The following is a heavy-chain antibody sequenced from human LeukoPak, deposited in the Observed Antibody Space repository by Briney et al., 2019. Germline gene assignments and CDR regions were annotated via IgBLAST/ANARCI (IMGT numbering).Heavy chain of an antibody. J-gene: IGHJ4*02. D-gene: IGHD6-13*01. CDR3: AKDLAAAGTHY. V-gene: IGHV3-30*18. CDR2: ISYDGSNK. CDR1: GFTFSSYE. Sequence: GGTLRLSCAASGFTFSSYEMNWVRQAPGKGLEWVAVISYDGSNKYYADSAKGRFTISRDNSKNTLYLQMNSLRAEDTAVYYCAKDLAAAGTHYWGQGTLVTVSS.